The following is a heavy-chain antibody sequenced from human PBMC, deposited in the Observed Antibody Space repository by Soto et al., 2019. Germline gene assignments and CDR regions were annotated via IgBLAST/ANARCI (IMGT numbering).Heavy chain of an antibody. V-gene: IGHV4-34*01. Sequence: SETLSLTCAVYGGSFSGYYWSWIRQPPGKGLEWIGEINQSGSTNYNPSLKSRVTISVDTSKNQFSLKLSSVTAADTAVYYCARTYSSSWSPFDYWAQRTLVTVSS. CDR2: INQSGST. J-gene: IGHJ4*02. CDR1: GGSFSGYY. CDR3: ARTYSSSWSPFDY. D-gene: IGHD6-13*01.